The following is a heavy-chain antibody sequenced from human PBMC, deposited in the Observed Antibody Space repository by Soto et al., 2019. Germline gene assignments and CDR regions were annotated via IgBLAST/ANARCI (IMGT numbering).Heavy chain of an antibody. D-gene: IGHD3-10*01. V-gene: IGHV1-69*12. J-gene: IGHJ6*02. CDR3: AREIHLSDYGDTGYYLYGMAV. CDR2: LIPWFGSG. Sequence: QVQLVQSGAEVKKPGSSVKVSCKASGGTFGNYAISWVRQAPGQGLEWMGGLIPWFGSGNYARQFHGRVTITADESTSTMYMELSSLSSDDSAVYYCAREIHLSDYGDTGYYLYGMAVWGLGTTVTVSS. CDR1: GGTFGNYA.